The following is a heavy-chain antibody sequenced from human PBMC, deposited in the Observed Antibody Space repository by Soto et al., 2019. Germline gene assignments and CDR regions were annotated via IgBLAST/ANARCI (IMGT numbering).Heavy chain of an antibody. V-gene: IGHV1-3*04. D-gene: IGHD3-16*01. CDR3: ARGGTSPRYGMDV. Sequence: VASVKVSCKASGYTFSGYSMFWVRQAPGQRLEWMGWINTGNGDTFYSHKFQGRVTITRDTSASTAYMELTSLRSEDTAVYYCARGGTSPRYGMDVWGPGTTVTVSS. J-gene: IGHJ6*02. CDR1: GYTFSGYS. CDR2: INTGNGDT.